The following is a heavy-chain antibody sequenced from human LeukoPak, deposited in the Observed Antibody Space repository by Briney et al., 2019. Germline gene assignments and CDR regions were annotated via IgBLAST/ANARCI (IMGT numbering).Heavy chain of an antibody. D-gene: IGHD6-13*01. CDR2: ISAYNGNT. Sequence: ASVKVSCKASGYTFTSYGISWVRQAPGQGLEWMGWISAYNGNTNYAQKLQGRVTVTTDTSTSTAYMELRSLRSDDTAVYYCARGYSSSWYGTLNWFDPWGQGTLVTVSS. J-gene: IGHJ5*02. CDR1: GYTFTSYG. V-gene: IGHV1-18*01. CDR3: ARGYSSSWYGTLNWFDP.